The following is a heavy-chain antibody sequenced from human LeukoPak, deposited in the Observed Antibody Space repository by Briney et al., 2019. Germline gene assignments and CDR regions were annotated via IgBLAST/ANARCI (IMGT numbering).Heavy chain of an antibody. J-gene: IGHJ4*02. CDR1: GFTFSSYA. CDR2: ISGSGGST. V-gene: IGHV3-23*01. Sequence: GGSLRLSCAASGFTFSSYAMSWVRQAPGKGLEWVSAISGSGGSTYYADSVKGRFTTSRDNSKNTLYLQMNSLRAEDTAVYYCAKDRKVGTYYFDYWGQGTLVTVSS. CDR3: AKDRKVGTYYFDY. D-gene: IGHD4-23*01.